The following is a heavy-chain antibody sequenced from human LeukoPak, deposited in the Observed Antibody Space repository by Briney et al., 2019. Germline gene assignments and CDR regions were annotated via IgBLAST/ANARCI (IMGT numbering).Heavy chain of an antibody. J-gene: IGHJ4*02. CDR3: ARDRLSGQLPSYFDY. Sequence: PSETLSLTCTVSGGSISSSSYYWGWIRQPPGKGLEWIGSIYYSGSTYYNPSLKSRVTISVDTSKNQFSLKLSSVTAADTAVYYCARDRLSGQLPSYFDYWGQGTLVTVSS. CDR2: IYYSGST. D-gene: IGHD2-2*01. CDR1: GGSISSSSYY. V-gene: IGHV4-39*07.